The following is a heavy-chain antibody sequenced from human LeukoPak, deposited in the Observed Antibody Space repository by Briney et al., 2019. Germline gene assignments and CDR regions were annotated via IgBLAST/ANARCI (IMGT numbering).Heavy chain of an antibody. CDR2: INPNSGGT. V-gene: IGHV1-2*02. CDR3: ARDPTLGIAVAGTHWFDP. D-gene: IGHD6-19*01. Sequence: ASVKVSYKASGYTFTGYYMHWVRQAPGQGLEWMGWINPNSGGTNYAQKFQGRVTMTRDTSISTAYMELSRLRSDDTAVYYCARDPTLGIAVAGTHWFDPWGQGTLVTVSS. CDR1: GYTFTGYY. J-gene: IGHJ5*02.